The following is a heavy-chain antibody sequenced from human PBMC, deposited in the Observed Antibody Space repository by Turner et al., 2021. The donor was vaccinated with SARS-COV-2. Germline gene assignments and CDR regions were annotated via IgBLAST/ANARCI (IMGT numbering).Heavy chain of an antibody. CDR1: GGSISSGDYY. J-gene: IGHJ4*02. V-gene: IGHV4-30-4*01. D-gene: IGHD2-8*01. Sequence: QVQLQESGPGLVKPSQTLSLTCTVSGGSISSGDYYWRWIRQPPGKGLEWIGYIYYSGSTYNPALKSRVTISVDTSKNQFSLKLSSVTAADTAVYYCARVLVLRRAYFDYWGQGTLVTVSS. CDR2: IYYSGST. CDR3: ARVLVLRRAYFDY.